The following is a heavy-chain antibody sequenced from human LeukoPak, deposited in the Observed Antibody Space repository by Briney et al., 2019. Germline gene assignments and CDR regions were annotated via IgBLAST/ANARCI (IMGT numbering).Heavy chain of an antibody. CDR1: GGSISSRSYY. D-gene: IGHD2-15*01. J-gene: IGHJ5*02. CDR2: IYYSGST. V-gene: IGHV4-39*01. Sequence: PSETLSLTCTVSGGSISSRSYYWGWIRQPPGKGLEWIGSIYYSGSTYYNPSLKSRVTISVDTSKNQFSLKLSSVTAADTAVYYCARGGEWFDPWGQGTLVTVSS. CDR3: ARGGEWFDP.